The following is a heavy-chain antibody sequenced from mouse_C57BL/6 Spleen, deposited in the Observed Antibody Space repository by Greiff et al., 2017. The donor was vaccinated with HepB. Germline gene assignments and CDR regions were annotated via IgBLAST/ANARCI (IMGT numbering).Heavy chain of an antibody. V-gene: IGHV5-16*01. CDR3: ARVLWGGFAY. J-gene: IGHJ3*01. CDR2: INYDGSST. Sequence: EVKLVESEGGLVQPGSSMKLSCTASGFTFSDYYMAWVRQVPEKGLEWVANINYDGSSTYYLDSLKSRFIISRDNAKNILYLQMSSLKSEDTATYYCARVLWGGFAYWGQGTLVTVSA. CDR1: GFTFSDYY. D-gene: IGHD1-1*02.